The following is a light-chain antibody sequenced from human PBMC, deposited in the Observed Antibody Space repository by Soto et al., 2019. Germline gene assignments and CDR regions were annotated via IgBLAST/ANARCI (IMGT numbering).Light chain of an antibody. Sequence: QSVLTQPPSVSETPGQRVTISCSGSSSNIGSNTVNWYRQLPETAPKLLIYSNTQRPSGVPDRFSGSKSGTSASLAISGLQSEAEADDYCAVWDDSLNGCVFGTGTKVTVL. V-gene: IGLV1-44*01. CDR1: SSNIGSNT. CDR3: AVWDDSLNGCV. J-gene: IGLJ1*01. CDR2: SNT.